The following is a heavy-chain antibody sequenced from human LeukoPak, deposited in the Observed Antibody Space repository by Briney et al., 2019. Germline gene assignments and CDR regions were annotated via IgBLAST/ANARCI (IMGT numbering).Heavy chain of an antibody. J-gene: IGHJ3*02. Sequence: PSETLSLTCAVYGGSFSGYYWSWIRQPPGKGLEWIGEINHSGSTYYNPSLKSRVTISVDTSKNQFSLKLNSVTAADTAVYYCARHPWSDAFDIWGQGTMVTVSS. CDR3: ARHPWSDAFDI. V-gene: IGHV4-34*01. CDR2: INHSGST. CDR1: GGSFSGYY.